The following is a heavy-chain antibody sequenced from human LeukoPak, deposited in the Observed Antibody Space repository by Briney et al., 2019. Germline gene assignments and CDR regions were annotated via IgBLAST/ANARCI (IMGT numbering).Heavy chain of an antibody. CDR1: GSTFSTYS. Sequence: GGSLRFSCAASGSTFSTYSMNWVRQAPGKGLEWVSYISSRSSTIYYADSVKGGFTISRDNAKNSLYLQMNSLRDEDTAVYYCARGAIAGRGDNWFWFDPWGQGTLVTVSS. CDR2: ISSRSSTI. V-gene: IGHV3-48*02. J-gene: IGHJ5*02. CDR3: ARGAIAGRGDNWFWFDP. D-gene: IGHD1-1*01.